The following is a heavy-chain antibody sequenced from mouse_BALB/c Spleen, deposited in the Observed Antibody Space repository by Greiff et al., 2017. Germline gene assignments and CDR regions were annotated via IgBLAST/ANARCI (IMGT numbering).Heavy chain of an antibody. CDR1: GYTFTSYW. J-gene: IGHJ4*01. CDR3: ARSEVRREPYAMDY. D-gene: IGHD2-14*01. V-gene: IGHV1-7*01. Sequence: VQLQQSGAELAKPGASVKMSCKASGYTFTSYWMHWVKQRPGQGLEWIGYINPSTGYTEYNQKFKDKATLTADKSSSTAYMQLSSLTSEDSAVYYCARSEVRREPYAMDYWGQGTSVTVSS. CDR2: INPSTGYT.